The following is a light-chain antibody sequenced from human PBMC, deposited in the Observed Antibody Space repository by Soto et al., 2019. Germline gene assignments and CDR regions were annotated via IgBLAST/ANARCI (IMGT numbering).Light chain of an antibody. CDR3: SSYAGSNNYVV. CDR1: SSDVGGYNY. Sequence: QSALTQPPSASGSPGQSVTISCTGTSSDVGGYNYVSWYQQHPGKVPKLMIYEVSKRPSGVPDRFSGSKSGNTASLTVSGLQAEDEAYYYCSSYAGSNNYVVFGGGTQLTVL. CDR2: EVS. V-gene: IGLV2-8*01. J-gene: IGLJ2*01.